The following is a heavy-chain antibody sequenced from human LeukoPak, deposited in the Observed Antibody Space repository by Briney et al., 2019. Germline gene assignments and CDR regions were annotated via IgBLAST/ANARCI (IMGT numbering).Heavy chain of an antibody. Sequence: ASVKVSCKASGYTFTSYGISWVRQAPGQGLEWMGWISAYNGNTNYAQKLQGRVTMTTDTSTSTAYMELRSLRSDDTAVYYCARDRGSGSYPSPPFDYWGQGTLVTVSS. J-gene: IGHJ4*02. V-gene: IGHV1-18*01. CDR3: ARDRGSGSYPSPPFDY. D-gene: IGHD3-10*01. CDR1: GYTFTSYG. CDR2: ISAYNGNT.